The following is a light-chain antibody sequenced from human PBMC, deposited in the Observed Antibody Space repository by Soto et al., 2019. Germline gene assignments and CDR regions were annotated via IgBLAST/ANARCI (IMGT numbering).Light chain of an antibody. CDR3: SSYISSSTLVL. CDR1: SSDLGRYNY. J-gene: IGLJ7*01. CDR2: EVT. Sequence: QSALTQPASVSGSPGQSITISCTGTSSDLGRYNYVSWYQQHPGKAPKLMIYEVTNRPSGVSNRFSGSKSGNTASLTISGLQADDEADYYCSSYISSSTLVLFGGGTQLTVL. V-gene: IGLV2-14*01.